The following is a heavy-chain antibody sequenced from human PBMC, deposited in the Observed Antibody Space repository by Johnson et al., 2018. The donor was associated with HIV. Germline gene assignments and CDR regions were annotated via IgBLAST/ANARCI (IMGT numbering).Heavy chain of an antibody. CDR3: AREATGSSYAFDI. Sequence: QVQLVESGGRVVQPGRSLRLSCTVSGLTFSTYWMTWVRQAPGKGLEWVAVISYDGSNKHYADSVKGRLTISRDNSKNTLYLQMNSLRAEETAVYNCAREATGSSYAFDIWGQGTMVTVSS. V-gene: IGHV3-30-3*01. CDR2: ISYDGSNK. D-gene: IGHD6-6*01. J-gene: IGHJ3*02. CDR1: GLTFSTYW.